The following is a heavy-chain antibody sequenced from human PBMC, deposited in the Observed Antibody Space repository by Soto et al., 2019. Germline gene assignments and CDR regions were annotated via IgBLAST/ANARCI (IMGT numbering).Heavy chain of an antibody. D-gene: IGHD6-19*01. CDR2: IYYSGST. CDR1: GGSISSSGYY. Sequence: SETLSLTCTVSGGSISSSGYYWGWIRQPPGKGLEWIGTIYYSGSTYYNPSLKSRVTISVDTSKNQFSLKLSSVTAADTAVFYCARRGSGGIAVAGTSFDYWGQGTLVTVSS. V-gene: IGHV4-39*01. J-gene: IGHJ4*02. CDR3: ARRGSGGIAVAGTSFDY.